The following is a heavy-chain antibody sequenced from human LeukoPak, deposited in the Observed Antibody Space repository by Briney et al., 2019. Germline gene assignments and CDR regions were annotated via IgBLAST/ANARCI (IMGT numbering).Heavy chain of an antibody. V-gene: IGHV4-34*01. J-gene: IGHJ5*02. Sequence: SETLSLTCAVYGGSFSGYYWSWIRQPPGKGLGWIGEINHSGSTNYNPSLKSRVTISVDTSKNQFSLKLSSVTAADTAVYYCARSVAFISSANWFDPWGQGTLVTVSS. D-gene: IGHD6-6*01. CDR1: GGSFSGYY. CDR3: ARSVAFISSANWFDP. CDR2: INHSGST.